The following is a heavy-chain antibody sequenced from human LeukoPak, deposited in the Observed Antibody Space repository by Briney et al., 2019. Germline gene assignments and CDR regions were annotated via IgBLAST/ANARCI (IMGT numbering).Heavy chain of an antibody. CDR1: GFTFSNYW. V-gene: IGHV3-74*01. CDR3: ARDHGIAAADWYQYNWFDP. CDR2: INSDGSST. D-gene: IGHD6-13*01. Sequence: PGGSLRLSCAASGFTFSNYWMHWVRQGPGKGLVWVSHINSDGSSTSYADSVKGRFTISRDNAKNTLYLQMNSLRAEDTAVYYCARDHGIAAADWYQYNWFDPWGQGTLVTVSS. J-gene: IGHJ5*02.